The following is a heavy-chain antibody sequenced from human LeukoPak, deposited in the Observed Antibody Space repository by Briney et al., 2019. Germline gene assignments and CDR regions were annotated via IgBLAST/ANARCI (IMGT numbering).Heavy chain of an antibody. J-gene: IGHJ3*02. Sequence: GESLKISCKGSGYSFTSYWIGWVRQMSGKGLEWMGIIYPGDSDTRYSPSFQGQVTISADKSISTAYLQWSSLKASDTAMYYCARPDSSGWYNDAFDIWGQGTMVTVSS. V-gene: IGHV5-51*01. D-gene: IGHD6-19*01. CDR3: ARPDSSGWYNDAFDI. CDR2: IYPGDSDT. CDR1: GYSFTSYW.